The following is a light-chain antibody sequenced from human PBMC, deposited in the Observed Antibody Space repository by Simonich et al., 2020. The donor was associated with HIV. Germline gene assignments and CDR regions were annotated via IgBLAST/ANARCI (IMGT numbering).Light chain of an antibody. J-gene: IGKJ2*01. CDR3: QQYYSTPT. V-gene: IGKV4-1*01. CDR2: WAS. CDR1: QSVLYSSNNKND. Sequence: DIVMTQSPDSLAVSLGERATINCKSSQSVLYSSNNKNDLAWYQQKPGQPPKLLIYWASTRESGVPDRFSGSGSVTDFTLTISSLQAEDVAVYYCQQYYSTPTFGQGTKLEIK.